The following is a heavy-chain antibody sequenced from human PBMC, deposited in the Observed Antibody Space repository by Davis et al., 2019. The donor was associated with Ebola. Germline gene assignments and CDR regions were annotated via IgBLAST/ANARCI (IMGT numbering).Heavy chain of an antibody. CDR2: IRYDGSNK. J-gene: IGHJ4*02. V-gene: IGHV3-30*02. D-gene: IGHD4-17*01. CDR3: AKDTVTTFTLDY. CDR1: GFTFSSYG. Sequence: LSLTCAASGFTFSSYGMHWVRQAPGKGLEWVAFIRYDGSNKYYADSVKGRFTISRDNSKNTLYLQMNSLRAEDTAVYYCAKDTVTTFTLDYWGQGTLVTVSS.